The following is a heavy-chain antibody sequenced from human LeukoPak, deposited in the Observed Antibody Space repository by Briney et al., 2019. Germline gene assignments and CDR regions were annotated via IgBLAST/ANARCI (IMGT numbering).Heavy chain of an antibody. CDR2: IYYSGST. D-gene: IGHD6-13*01. J-gene: IGHJ5*02. CDR3: AKGGRSRIAVDP. CDR1: GGSISRYY. Sequence: PSETLSLTWTVSGGSISRYYWSWIRQPPGEGLEWIGYIYYSGSTNYNPSLKSRIIISVDTSKNQFYVKLSSVDAADTAVYYCAKGGRSRIAVDPWGQGTLVTVSS. V-gene: IGHV4-59*01.